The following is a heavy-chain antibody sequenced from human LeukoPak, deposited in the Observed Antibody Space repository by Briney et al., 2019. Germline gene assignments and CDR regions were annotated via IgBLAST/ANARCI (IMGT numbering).Heavy chain of an antibody. J-gene: IGHJ3*02. CDR3: ARDPIGLAVQLERRGAFDI. Sequence: SETLSLTCTVSGYSISSGYYWGWIRQPPGKGLEWIGSIYHSGSTYYNPSLKSRVTISVDTSKNQFSLKLSSVTAADTAVYYCARDPIGLAVQLERRGAFDIWGQGSMVTVSS. CDR1: GYSISSGYY. CDR2: IYHSGST. D-gene: IGHD1-1*01. V-gene: IGHV4-38-2*02.